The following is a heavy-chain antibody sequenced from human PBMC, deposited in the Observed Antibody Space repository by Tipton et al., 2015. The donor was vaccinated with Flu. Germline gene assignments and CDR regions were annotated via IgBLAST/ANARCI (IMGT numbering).Heavy chain of an antibody. CDR1: GYTFISYG. CDR2: ISTYTGDT. V-gene: IGHV1-18*01. J-gene: IGHJ3*02. Sequence: QVQLVQSGAEVKKPGASVKVSCKASGYTFISYGIYWVRQAPGQGLEWMGWISTYTGDTNYAQNLQGRVTLTTDRSTTTAYLELRSLRSDDTAVYYCARDFLKITGTQWDAFDIWGQGTMVTVSS. D-gene: IGHD1-7*01. CDR3: ARDFLKITGTQWDAFDI.